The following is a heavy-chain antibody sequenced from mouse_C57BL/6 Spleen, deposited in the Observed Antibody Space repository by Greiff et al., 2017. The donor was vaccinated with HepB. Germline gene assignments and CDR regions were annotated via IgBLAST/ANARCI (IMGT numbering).Heavy chain of an antibody. V-gene: IGHV1-55*01. J-gene: IGHJ4*01. CDR3: ARGPSLTTVRLYYYAMDY. Sequence: QVQLQQPGAELVKPGASVKMSCKASGYTFTSYWITWVKQRPGQGLEWIGDIYPGSGSTNYNEKFKSKATLTVDTSSSTAYMQLSSLTSEDSAVYYCARGPSLTTVRLYYYAMDYWGQGTSVTVSS. CDR2: IYPGSGST. D-gene: IGHD1-1*01. CDR1: GYTFTSYW.